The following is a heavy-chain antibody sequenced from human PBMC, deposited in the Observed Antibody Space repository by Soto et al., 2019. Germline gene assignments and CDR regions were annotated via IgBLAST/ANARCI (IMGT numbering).Heavy chain of an antibody. Sequence: QVQLVQSGAEVKKPGASVKVSCKASGYTFTSYDIIWVRQATGQGLEWMGWMNPSTGNTDSAEKFQGRLTMTRNTSISTGYMELSSRSFEDTAVYYCARGRIIVAGGFDPWGQGTLVTVCS. CDR1: GYTFTSYD. D-gene: IGHD6-19*01. CDR3: ARGRIIVAGGFDP. V-gene: IGHV1-8*01. CDR2: MNPSTGNT. J-gene: IGHJ5*02.